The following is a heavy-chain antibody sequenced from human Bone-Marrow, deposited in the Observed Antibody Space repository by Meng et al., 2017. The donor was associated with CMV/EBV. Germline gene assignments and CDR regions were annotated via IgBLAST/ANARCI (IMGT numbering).Heavy chain of an antibody. J-gene: IGHJ4*02. Sequence: ASVKVSCKTSGYTFTDYYLHWVRQAPGQGLEWMGWINANRGGTHYAEKFQDRVALTRDKSISTAYMELTSLTSDDTAVYYCARVGGHLNGDYYDYWGPGTRVTVSS. CDR1: GYTFTDYY. CDR2: INANRGGT. CDR3: ARVGGHLNGDYYDY. V-gene: IGHV1-2*02. D-gene: IGHD4-17*01.